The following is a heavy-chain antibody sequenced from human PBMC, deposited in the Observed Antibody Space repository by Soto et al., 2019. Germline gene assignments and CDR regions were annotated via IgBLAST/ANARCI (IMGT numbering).Heavy chain of an antibody. D-gene: IGHD2-2*01. CDR1: GGTFSSYA. CDR2: IIPIFGTA. Sequence: RASVKVSCKASGGTFSSYAISWLRQSPGQGLEWMGGIIPIFGTANYAQKFQGRVTITADESTSTAYMELSSLRSEDTAVYYCARTYCSSTSCYRADNWFDPWGQGTLVTVSS. J-gene: IGHJ5*02. V-gene: IGHV1-69*13. CDR3: ARTYCSSTSCYRADNWFDP.